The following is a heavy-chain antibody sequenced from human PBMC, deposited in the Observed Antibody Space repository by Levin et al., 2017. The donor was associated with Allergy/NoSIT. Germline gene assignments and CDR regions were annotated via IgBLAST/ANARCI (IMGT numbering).Heavy chain of an antibody. CDR2: IYSGGST. CDR3: ARSHPLLQYGMDV. D-gene: IGHD3-22*01. J-gene: IGHJ6*02. Sequence: GESLKISCAASGFTVSSNYMSWVRQAPGKGLEWVSVIYSGGSTYYADSVRGRFTISRDNSKNTLYLQMNSLRAEDTAVYYCARSHPLLQYGMDVWGQGTTVTVSS. V-gene: IGHV3-53*01. CDR1: GFTVSSNY.